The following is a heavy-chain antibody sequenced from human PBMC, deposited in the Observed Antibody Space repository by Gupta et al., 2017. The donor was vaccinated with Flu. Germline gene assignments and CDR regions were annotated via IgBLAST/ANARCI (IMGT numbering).Heavy chain of an antibody. V-gene: IGHV4-59*08. J-gene: IGHJ4*02. CDR1: GDSMTNFY. CDR2: IFYSGST. Sequence: QVQLQESGPGLVKPSETLSLTCTVSGDSMTNFYWSWIRQAPGKGLEWIGYIFYSGSTYYNPSLKSRVTISVDTSRNEFSLSLSSVTATDTAVYYCARQSVKHRRPLYYYDTATYAHFDSWGRGTLVTVSS. CDR3: ARQSVKHRRPLYYYDTATYAHFDS. D-gene: IGHD3-22*01.